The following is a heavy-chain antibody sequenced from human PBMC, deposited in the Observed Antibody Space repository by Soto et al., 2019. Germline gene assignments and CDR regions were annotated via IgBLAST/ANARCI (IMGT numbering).Heavy chain of an antibody. CDR3: AKTLVGAKPYDFDY. CDR2: ISYDGSNK. J-gene: IGHJ4*02. V-gene: IGHV3-30*18. CDR1: GFTFSSYG. Sequence: QVQLVESGGGVVQPGRSLRLSFAASGFTFSSYGMHWVRQAPGKGLEWVAVISYDGSNKYYADSVKGRFTISRDNSKNTLYLQMNSLRAEDTAVYYCAKTLVGAKPYDFDYWGQGTLVTVSS. D-gene: IGHD1-26*01.